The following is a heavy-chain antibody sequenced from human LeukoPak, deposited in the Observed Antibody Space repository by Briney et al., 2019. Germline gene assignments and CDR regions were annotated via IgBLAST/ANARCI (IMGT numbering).Heavy chain of an antibody. Sequence: GGSLRLSCAASGFTFSSYDMHWVRQAPGKGLEWVAVISYDGSNKYYADSVKGRFAISRDNSKNTVYLQMNSLRVKDTAVYYCARANTPFADYWGQGTLVTVSS. CDR3: ARANTPFADY. CDR1: GFTFSSYD. J-gene: IGHJ4*02. V-gene: IGHV3-30*09. D-gene: IGHD2-2*02. CDR2: ISYDGSNK.